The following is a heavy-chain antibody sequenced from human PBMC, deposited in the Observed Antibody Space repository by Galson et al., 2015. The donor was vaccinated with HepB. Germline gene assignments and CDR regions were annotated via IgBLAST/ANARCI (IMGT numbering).Heavy chain of an antibody. CDR3: VSGYCSSTSCLPFDY. D-gene: IGHD2-2*03. CDR2: ISSNGGST. V-gene: IGHV3-64D*06. CDR1: GFTFSSYA. J-gene: IGHJ4*02. Sequence: SLRLSCAASGFTFSSYAMHWVRQAPGKGLEYVSAISSNGGSTYYADSVKGRFTISRDNSKNTLYLQMSSLRAEDTAVYYCVSGYCSSTSCLPFDYWGQGTLVTVSS.